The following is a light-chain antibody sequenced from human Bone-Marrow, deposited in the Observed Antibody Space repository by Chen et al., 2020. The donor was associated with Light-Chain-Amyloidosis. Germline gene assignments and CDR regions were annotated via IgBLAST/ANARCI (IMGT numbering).Light chain of an antibody. J-gene: IGLJ2*01. CDR2: RDT. CDR1: DLPTQY. V-gene: IGLV3-25*03. Sequence: SYELTQPPSVSVSPGQTARITCSGDDLPTQYAYWYQQKPGQAPVLVIRRDTERASGISERFSGSSSGPTATLTISGVQAEDEADYHCQSADSSGTYEVIFGGGTKLTVL. CDR3: QSADSSGTYEVI.